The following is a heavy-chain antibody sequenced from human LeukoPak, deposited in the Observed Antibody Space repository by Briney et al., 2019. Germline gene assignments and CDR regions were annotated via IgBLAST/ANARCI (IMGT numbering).Heavy chain of an antibody. V-gene: IGHV3-53*05. D-gene: IGHD3-10*01. Sequence: PGGSLRLSCTVSGFTVSSNSMSWVRQAPGKGLEWVSFIYSGGNTHYSDSVKGRFTISRDNSKNTLYLQMNSLRAEDTAVYYCAKDRNTMVRGEKYYFDYWGQGTLVTVSS. CDR3: AKDRNTMVRGEKYYFDY. CDR2: IYSGGNT. CDR1: GFTVSSNS. J-gene: IGHJ4*02.